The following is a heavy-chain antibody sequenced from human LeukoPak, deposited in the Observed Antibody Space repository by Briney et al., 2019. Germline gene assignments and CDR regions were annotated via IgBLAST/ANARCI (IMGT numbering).Heavy chain of an antibody. V-gene: IGHV3-64*01. CDR2: ISSNGGST. J-gene: IGHJ4*02. CDR3: AKDGGGTTVTLALYY. D-gene: IGHD4-11*01. CDR1: GFTFSVYT. Sequence: GGSLRLSCAASGFTFSVYTMSWVRQAPGKGLEYVSTISSNGGSTYYANSVKGRFTISRDDSKNALYLQMNSLRAEDTAVYYCAKDGGGTTVTLALYYWGQGTLVTVSS.